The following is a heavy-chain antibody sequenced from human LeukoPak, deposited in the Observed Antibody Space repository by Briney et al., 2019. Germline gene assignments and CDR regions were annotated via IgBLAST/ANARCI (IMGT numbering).Heavy chain of an antibody. CDR1: GGSISSYY. CDR3: ARDRGDFWSGYYSHYFDY. V-gene: IGHV4-59*01. J-gene: IGHJ4*02. D-gene: IGHD3-3*01. Sequence: SETLSLTCTVSGGSISSYYWSWIRQPPGKGLEWIGYIYYSGSTNYNPSLKSRVTISVGTSKNQFSLKLSSVTAADTAVYYCARDRGDFWSGYYSHYFDYWGQGTLVTVSS. CDR2: IYYSGST.